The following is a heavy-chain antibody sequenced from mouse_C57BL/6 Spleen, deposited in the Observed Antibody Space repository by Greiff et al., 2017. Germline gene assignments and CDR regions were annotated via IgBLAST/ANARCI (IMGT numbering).Heavy chain of an antibody. CDR3: ARSGLYGYDVGYWYCDV. CDR2: INPNNGGT. D-gene: IGHD2-2*01. Sequence: EVQLQQSGPELVKPGASVKISCKASGYTFTDYYMNWVKQSHGKSLEWIGDINPNNGGTSYNQKFKGKATLTVDKSSSTSYMELRDLTSEDSAVYYCARSGLYGYDVGYWYCDVWGTGTTVTVSA. V-gene: IGHV1-26*01. CDR1: GYTFTDYY. J-gene: IGHJ1*03.